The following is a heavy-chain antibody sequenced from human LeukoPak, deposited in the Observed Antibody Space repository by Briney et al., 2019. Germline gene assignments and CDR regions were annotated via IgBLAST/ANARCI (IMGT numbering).Heavy chain of an antibody. J-gene: IGHJ4*02. D-gene: IGHD6-19*01. CDR3: AKDHVAVAGAFDY. CDR2: ISGSGGST. CDR1: EFTFSNFA. Sequence: GGSLRLSCAASEFTFSNFAMNWVRQAPGKGLEWVSTISGSGGSTYYADSVKGRFTISRDNSKNTLYLQLNSLRAEDTAVYYCAKDHVAVAGAFDYWGQGTLVTVSS. V-gene: IGHV3-23*01.